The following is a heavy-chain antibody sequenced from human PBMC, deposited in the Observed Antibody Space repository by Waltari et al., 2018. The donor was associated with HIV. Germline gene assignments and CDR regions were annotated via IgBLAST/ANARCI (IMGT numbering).Heavy chain of an antibody. Sequence: QVQLVQSEAEVKKPGASVKLSFKASGYTFTTYGINWVRQAPGQGLEWMGWISTYNSNTNYAQNLQHRVTMTTDTSTTTAYMELRSLRSDDTAVYYCARGAVPGGYNYGLNDCWGQGTLVTVSS. CDR1: GYTFTTYG. D-gene: IGHD5-18*01. J-gene: IGHJ4*02. V-gene: IGHV1-18*01. CDR3: ARGAVPGGYNYGLNDC. CDR2: ISTYNSNT.